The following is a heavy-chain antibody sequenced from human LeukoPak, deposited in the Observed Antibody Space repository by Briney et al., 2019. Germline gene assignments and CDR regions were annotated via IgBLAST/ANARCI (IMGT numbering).Heavy chain of an antibody. V-gene: IGHV4-34*01. Sequence: SETLSLTCADYGGSFSGYYWSWIRQPPGKGLEWIGEINHSGSTNYNPSLKSRVTISVDTSKNQFSLKLSSVTAADTAVYYCARGRIYCSGGSCRSRALDVWGQGTTVTVSS. CDR3: ARGRIYCSGGSCRSRALDV. D-gene: IGHD2-15*01. J-gene: IGHJ6*02. CDR2: INHSGST. CDR1: GGSFSGYY.